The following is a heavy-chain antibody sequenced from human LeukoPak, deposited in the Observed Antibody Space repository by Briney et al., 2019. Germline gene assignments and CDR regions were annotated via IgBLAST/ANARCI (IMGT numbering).Heavy chain of an antibody. J-gene: IGHJ4*02. CDR1: GYIFTSYW. V-gene: IGHV5-51*01. CDR2: IYPGDSDT. D-gene: IGHD6-19*01. CDR3: ARSEDSSGWYF. Sequence: GESLKISCQGSGYIFTSYWIGWVRQVPGKGLEGMGIIYPGDSDTRDSPSFQGQVTISADKSISTAYLQWSSLKASDTAMYYCARSEDSSGWYFWGQGTLVTVSS.